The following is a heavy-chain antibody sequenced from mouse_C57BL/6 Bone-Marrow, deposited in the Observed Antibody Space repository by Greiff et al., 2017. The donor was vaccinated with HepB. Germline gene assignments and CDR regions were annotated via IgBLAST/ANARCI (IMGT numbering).Heavy chain of an antibody. CDR1: GYTFTSYG. J-gene: IGHJ3*01. CDR3: ARSGSSAWFAY. CDR2: IYPRSGNT. D-gene: IGHD3-2*02. V-gene: IGHV1-81*01. Sequence: VQLVESGAELARPGASVKLSCKASGYTFTSYGISWVKQRTGQGLEWIGEIYPRSGNTYYNEKFKGKATLTADKSSSTAYMELRSLTSEDSAVYFCARSGSSAWFAYWGQGTLVTVSA.